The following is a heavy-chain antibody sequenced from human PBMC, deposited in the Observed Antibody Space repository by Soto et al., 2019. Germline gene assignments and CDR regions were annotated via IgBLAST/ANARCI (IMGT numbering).Heavy chain of an antibody. CDR2: ISSNGGST. CDR1: GFTFSSYA. V-gene: IGHV3-64D*06. Sequence: QPGGSLRLSCSASGFTFSSYAMHWVRQAPGKGLEYVSAISSNGGSTYYADSVKGRFTISRDDSKNTLYLQMSSLRAEDTAVYYCVKAGGTSLFDYWGQGTLVTVSS. J-gene: IGHJ4*02. CDR3: VKAGGTSLFDY. D-gene: IGHD3-16*01.